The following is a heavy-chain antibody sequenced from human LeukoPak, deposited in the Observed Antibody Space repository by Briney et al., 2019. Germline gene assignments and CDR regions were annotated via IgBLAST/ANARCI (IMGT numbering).Heavy chain of an antibody. V-gene: IGHV4-59*01. J-gene: IGHJ4*02. Sequence: SETLSLTCTVSGGSIRFYSWSWIRQSPGKGLECIGYISYSGSTNYNPSLKSRVTISVDTSTNQFSLKLNSVTAADTAVYYCARGRYYYDSSGSGLFDYWGQGTLVTVSS. CDR3: ARGRYYYDSSGSGLFDY. CDR1: GGSIRFYS. D-gene: IGHD3-22*01. CDR2: ISYSGST.